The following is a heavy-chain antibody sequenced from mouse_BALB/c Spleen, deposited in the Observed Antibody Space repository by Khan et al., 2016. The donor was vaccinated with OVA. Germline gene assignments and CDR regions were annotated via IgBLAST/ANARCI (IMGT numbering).Heavy chain of an antibody. D-gene: IGHD2-1*01. J-gene: IGHJ1*01. CDR3: TRDGNYAHWYFDV. V-gene: IGHV5-6-4*01. CDR1: GFSFTSYT. CDR2: ISSGSTYN. Sequence: EVQLLETGGGLVRPGGSLKLSCAASGFSFTSYTMSWVRQTPEKRLEWVATISSGSTYNYYPASVKGRFPISRDNGQNTLYLQMSRQNSEDTAMYYCTRDGNYAHWYFDVWGAGTTVTVSS.